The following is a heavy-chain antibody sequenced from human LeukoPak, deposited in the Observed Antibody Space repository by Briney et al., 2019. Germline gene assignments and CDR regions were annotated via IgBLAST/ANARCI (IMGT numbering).Heavy chain of an antibody. CDR1: GYIFTSYG. CDR2: ISAYNGNT. D-gene: IGHD2-2*01. V-gene: IGHV1-18*01. J-gene: IGHJ4*01. CDR3: TTREIVVEPAATSLVRGVLWRSDF. Sequence: ASVKVSCKASGYIFTSYGISWVRQAPGQGLEWMGWISAYNGNTNYAQKLQGRVTMTEDTSSGTAYMELNRLRSEDTAVYYCTTREIVVEPAATSLVRGVLWRSDFWGHGTLVTVSS.